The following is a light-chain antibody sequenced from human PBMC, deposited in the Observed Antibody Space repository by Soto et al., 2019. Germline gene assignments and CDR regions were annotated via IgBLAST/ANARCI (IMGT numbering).Light chain of an antibody. V-gene: IGLV3-21*04. Sequence: SYELTQAPSVSVPPGKTARITCGGNNIGSKSVHWYQQKPGQAPVLVIYYDSDRPSGIPERFSGSNSGNTATLTISRVEAGDEADYYCQVWDSSSDHRVFGGGTKLTVL. CDR1: NIGSKS. J-gene: IGLJ3*02. CDR3: QVWDSSSDHRV. CDR2: YDS.